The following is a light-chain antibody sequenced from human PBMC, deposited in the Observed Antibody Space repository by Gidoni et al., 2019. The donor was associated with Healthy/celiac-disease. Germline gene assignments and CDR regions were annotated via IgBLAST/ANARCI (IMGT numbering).Light chain of an antibody. CDR2: DVS. J-gene: IGLJ2*01. Sequence: QSALTQPASVSGSPGQSITISCTGTSSDVGGYNYVSWYQQHPGKAPKLMIYDVSNRPSGVPNRFSCSKSGNTASLTISGLQAEDEADYYCSSYTSSSTLGVVFGGGTKLTVL. CDR1: SSDVGGYNY. V-gene: IGLV2-14*01. CDR3: SSYTSSSTLGVV.